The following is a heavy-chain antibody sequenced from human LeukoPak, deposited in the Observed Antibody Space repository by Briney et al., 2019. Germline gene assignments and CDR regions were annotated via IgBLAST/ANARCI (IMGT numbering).Heavy chain of an antibody. CDR3: ARHMEKRWLQLRYFDY. J-gene: IGHJ4*02. D-gene: IGHD5-24*01. CDR1: GGSISSYY. V-gene: IGHV4-34*01. CDR2: INHSGST. Sequence: TSETLSLTCTVSGGSISSYYWSWIRQPPGKGLEWIGEINHSGSTNYNPSLKSRVTISVDTSKNQFSLKLSSVTAADTAVYYCARHMEKRWLQLRYFDYWGQGTLVTVSS.